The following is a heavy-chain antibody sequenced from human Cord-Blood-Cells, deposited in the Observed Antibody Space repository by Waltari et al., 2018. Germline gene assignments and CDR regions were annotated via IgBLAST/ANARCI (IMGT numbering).Heavy chain of an antibody. V-gene: IGHV3-53*01. Sequence: EVQLVESGGGLIQPGGSLRLSCAASGLLVSSNYLSWCRQAPGKGLEWVSVIYSGGSTYYADSVKGRFTISRDNSKNTLYLQMNSLRAEDTAVYYCARDSPYDSSGYYSDYWGQGTLVTVSS. D-gene: IGHD3-22*01. CDR2: IYSGGST. J-gene: IGHJ4*02. CDR3: ARDSPYDSSGYYSDY. CDR1: GLLVSSNY.